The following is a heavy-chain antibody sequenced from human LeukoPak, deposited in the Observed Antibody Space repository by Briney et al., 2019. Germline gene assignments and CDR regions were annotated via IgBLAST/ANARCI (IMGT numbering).Heavy chain of an antibody. Sequence: GGSLRLSCAASGFTVSGNYMSWVRQAPGKGLEWVSVIYSGGTTYYADSVKGRFTISRDNSTNTLYLQMNSLRAEDTAVYYCARDRPTVTTSDYYYGMDVWGQGTTVTVSS. J-gene: IGHJ6*02. D-gene: IGHD4-17*01. CDR2: IYSGGTT. CDR3: ARDRPTVTTSDYYYGMDV. CDR1: GFTVSGNY. V-gene: IGHV3-53*01.